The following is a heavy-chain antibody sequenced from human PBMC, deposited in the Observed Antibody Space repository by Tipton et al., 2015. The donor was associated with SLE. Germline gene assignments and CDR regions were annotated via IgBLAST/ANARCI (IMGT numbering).Heavy chain of an antibody. CDR3: ARASLCRGGSCFNYYNYYIDV. D-gene: IGHD2-15*01. CDR1: GSTFSIYW. CDR2: IDQDGSEI. J-gene: IGHJ6*03. Sequence: GSLRLSCAVSGSTFSIYWMSWVRQTPGKGLEWVANIDQDGSEIHYVDSVKGRFTISRDNSKSTLYLQLNRLGAEDSAVYYCARASLCRGGSCFNYYNYYIDVWGKGTSVTVAS. V-gene: IGHV3-7*01.